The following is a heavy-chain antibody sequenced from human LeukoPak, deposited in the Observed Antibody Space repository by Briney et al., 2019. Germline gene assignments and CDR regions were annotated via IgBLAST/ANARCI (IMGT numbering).Heavy chain of an antibody. Sequence: GGSLRLSCAASGFTFSSYAMSWVRQAPGKGLEWVSAISGSGGSTYYADSVKGRFTISRDNSKNTLYLQMNSLRAEDTAVYYCAGYCSSTSCYKDYSYGMDVWGQGPRSPSP. J-gene: IGHJ6*02. CDR1: GFTFSSYA. CDR3: AGYCSSTSCYKDYSYGMDV. CDR2: ISGSGGST. V-gene: IGHV3-23*01. D-gene: IGHD2-2*02.